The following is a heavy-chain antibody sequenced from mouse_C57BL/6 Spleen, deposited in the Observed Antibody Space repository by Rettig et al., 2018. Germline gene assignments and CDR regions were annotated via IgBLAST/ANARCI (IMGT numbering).Heavy chain of an antibody. V-gene: IGHV1-76*01. CDR3: AREYDGYPYAMDY. CDR1: GYTFTDYY. CDR2: IYPGSGNT. J-gene: IGHJ4*01. D-gene: IGHD2-3*01. Sequence: ASVKLSCKASGYTFTDYYINWVKQRPGQGLEWIARIYPGSGNTYYNEKFKGKATLTAEKSSSTAYMQLSSLTSEDSAVYFCAREYDGYPYAMDYWGQGTSVTVSS.